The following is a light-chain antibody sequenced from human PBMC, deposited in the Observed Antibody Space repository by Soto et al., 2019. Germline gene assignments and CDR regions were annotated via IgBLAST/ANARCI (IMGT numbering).Light chain of an antibody. J-gene: IGKJ1*01. CDR1: QSISSN. CDR3: KPYGSSPRT. V-gene: IGKV3-20*01. CDR2: GAN. Sequence: EIVMTQSPATLSVSPGERATLSCRASQSISSNLAWYQHKPGQAHRLLIYGANNRATGIPDRFSGSGSGTDFTLTIRRLEPEEFAVYYCKPYGSSPRTVGQGTKVDIK.